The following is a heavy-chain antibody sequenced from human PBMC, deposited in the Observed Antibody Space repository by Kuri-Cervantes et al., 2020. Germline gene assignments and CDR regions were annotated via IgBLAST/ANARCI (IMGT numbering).Heavy chain of an antibody. CDR1: GFTFSSYW. CDR3: AREGQGYCSSTSCPFDY. V-gene: IGHV3-7*01. CDR2: IKQDGSEK. Sequence: GGSLRLSCAASGFTFSSYWMSWVRQAPGKGLEWVANIKQDGSEKYYADSVKGRFTISRDNAKNSLYLQMNSLRAEDTAVYYCAREGQGYCSSTSCPFDYWGQGTLVTVSS. D-gene: IGHD2-2*01. J-gene: IGHJ4*02.